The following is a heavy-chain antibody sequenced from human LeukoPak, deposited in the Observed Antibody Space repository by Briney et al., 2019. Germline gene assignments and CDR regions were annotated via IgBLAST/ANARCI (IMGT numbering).Heavy chain of an antibody. CDR2: ISGSGSRL. V-gene: IGHV3-48*03. CDR3: ARDPAVDYSSSDYFFDY. CDR1: GLTFSSYE. J-gene: IGHJ4*02. Sequence: LTGGSLRLSCAASGLTFSSYEMNWVRQAPGKGLEWVSSISGSGSRLYYADSVKGRFTISRDNAKNSLYLQMNSLRAEDTAVYYCARDPAVDYSSSDYFFDYWGQGTLVTVSS. D-gene: IGHD6-6*01.